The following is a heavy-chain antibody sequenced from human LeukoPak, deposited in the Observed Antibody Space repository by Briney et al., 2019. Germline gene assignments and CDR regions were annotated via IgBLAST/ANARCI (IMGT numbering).Heavy chain of an antibody. D-gene: IGHD3-10*01. CDR3: ARGRMVRGVIHYYYYMDV. CDR1: GFTFDDYA. CDR2: ISWNSGSI. V-gene: IGHV3-9*01. J-gene: IGHJ6*03. Sequence: GRSLRLSCAASGFTFDDYAMHWVRHAPGKGLEWVSGISWNSGSIGYADSVKGRFTISRDNAKNSLYLQMNSLRAEDTALYYCARGRMVRGVIHYYYYMDVWGKGTTVTVSS.